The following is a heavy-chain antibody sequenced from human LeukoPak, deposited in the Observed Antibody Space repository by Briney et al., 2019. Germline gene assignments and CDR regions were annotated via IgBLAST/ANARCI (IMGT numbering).Heavy chain of an antibody. CDR2: IYYSGST. V-gene: IGHV4-39*01. CDR1: GGSISSSSYY. J-gene: IGHJ6*02. CDR3: SSPFLGYCSGGSCPKTYYYYGMDV. D-gene: IGHD2-15*01. Sequence: SETLSLTCTVSGGSISSSSYYWGWIRQPPGKGLEWIGSIYYSGSTYYNPSLKSRVIISVDTSKNQFPLKLSSVTAADTAVYYCSSPFLGYCSGGSCPKTYYYYGMDVWGQGTTVTVSS.